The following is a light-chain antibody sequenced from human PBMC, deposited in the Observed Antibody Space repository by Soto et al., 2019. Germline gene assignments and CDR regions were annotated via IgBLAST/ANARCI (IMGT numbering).Light chain of an antibody. J-gene: IGKJ1*01. V-gene: IGKV3-20*01. CDR2: AAS. Sequence: ESVLTQSPGTLSFSPGERASLSCRSSQSLSRRYVAWYQQKPGQAPRLLIYAASTRATGIPDRFSGSGYGTEFTLTLSRLEPEDFAMYFCQQYDNSPLTFGQGTKIEIK. CDR3: QQYDNSPLT. CDR1: QSLSRRY.